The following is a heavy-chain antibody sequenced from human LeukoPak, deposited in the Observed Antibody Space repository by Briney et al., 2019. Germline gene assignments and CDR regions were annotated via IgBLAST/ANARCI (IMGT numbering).Heavy chain of an antibody. J-gene: IGHJ4*02. Sequence: GGSLRPSCAASGFSFSSYWMHWVRQAPGEGLVWAARINIDGSDTNYADSVKARFTISRDNAKNTVYLQMNSLRAEDTAVYYCTRDLVGATSDFWGQGTLVTVSS. CDR3: TRDLVGATSDF. CDR1: GFSFSSYW. V-gene: IGHV3-74*01. D-gene: IGHD1-26*01. CDR2: INIDGSDT.